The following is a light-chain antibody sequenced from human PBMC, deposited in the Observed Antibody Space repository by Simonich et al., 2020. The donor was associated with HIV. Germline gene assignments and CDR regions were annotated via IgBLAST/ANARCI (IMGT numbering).Light chain of an antibody. CDR2: EGS. CDR3: CSYAGSNTYV. CDR1: SSDVGGYDL. J-gene: IGLJ1*01. V-gene: IGLV2-23*01. Sequence: QSALTQPASVSGSPGQSITISCTGTSSDVGGYDLVSWYQQHPGKAPKLMIYEGSKGPSGFSNRFSGSKSGNTASLTISGLQADDEADYYCCSYAGSNTYVFGTGTKVTVL.